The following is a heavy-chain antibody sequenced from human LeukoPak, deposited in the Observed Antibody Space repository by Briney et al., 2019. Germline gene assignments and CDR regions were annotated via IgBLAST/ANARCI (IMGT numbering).Heavy chain of an antibody. V-gene: IGHV4-34*01. J-gene: IGHJ4*02. CDR2: INSSGGT. Sequence: SETLSLTCAVSGGSFRGYYWNWIRQSPGKGLEWAGEINSSGGTSYNPSLKSRLTLSVDTSKYQFSLKLNSVTAADAAVYYCARGRNYFENWGYYYYFDYWGQGTLVTVAS. CDR3: ARGRNYFENWGYYYYFDY. D-gene: IGHD1-26*01. CDR1: GGSFRGYY.